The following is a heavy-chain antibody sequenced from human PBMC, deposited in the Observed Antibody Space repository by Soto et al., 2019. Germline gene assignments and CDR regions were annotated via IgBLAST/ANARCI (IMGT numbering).Heavy chain of an antibody. CDR3: AMWLDYGDYGGWFDS. CDR2: IYHSGST. V-gene: IGHV4-30-2*01. J-gene: IGHJ5*01. Sequence: TLSLTCAVSGGSISSGGYSWSWIRQPPGKGLEWIGYIYHSGSTYYNPSLKSRVTISVDRSKNQFSLKLSSVTAADTAVYYCAMWLDYGDYGGWFDSCGQGTLVTVSS. D-gene: IGHD4-17*01. CDR1: GGSISSGGYS.